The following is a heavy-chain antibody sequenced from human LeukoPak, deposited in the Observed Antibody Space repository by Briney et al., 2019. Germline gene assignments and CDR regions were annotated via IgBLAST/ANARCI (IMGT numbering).Heavy chain of an antibody. CDR3: ARDWGSIKVITDY. CDR2: ISSNSDNT. V-gene: IGHV1-18*01. J-gene: IGHJ4*02. CDR1: VYTFTSYG. Sequence: GASVKVSCKATVYTFTSYGISWVRQAPGQGLEWMGWISSNSDNTNYAQKLQGRVTMTTDTSTSTAYMELRSLRSDDTAVYYCARDWGSIKVITDYWGQGTLVTVSS. D-gene: IGHD3-16*01.